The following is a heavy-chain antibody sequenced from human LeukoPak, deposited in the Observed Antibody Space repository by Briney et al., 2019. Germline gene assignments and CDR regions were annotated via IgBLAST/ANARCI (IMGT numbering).Heavy chain of an antibody. V-gene: IGHV1-18*04. CDR1: GYTFTSYG. D-gene: IGHD3-9*01. J-gene: IGHJ4*02. Sequence: ASVKVSCKASGYTFTSYGISWVRQAPGQGLEWMGWISAYDGKTNYAQKLQGRVTMTTDTSTSTAYMELRSLRSDDTAVYYCARDGGDDILTGYWAYFDYWGQGTLVTVSS. CDR3: ARDGGDDILTGYWAYFDY. CDR2: ISAYDGKT.